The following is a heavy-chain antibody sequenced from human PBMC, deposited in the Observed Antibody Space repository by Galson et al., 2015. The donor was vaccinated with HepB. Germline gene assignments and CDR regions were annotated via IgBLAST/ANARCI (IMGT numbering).Heavy chain of an antibody. CDR2: INHSGST. V-gene: IGHV4-34*01. CDR1: GGSFSGYY. J-gene: IGHJ4*02. Sequence: ETLSLTCAVYGGSFSGYYWSWIRQPPGKGLEWIGEINHSGSTNYNPSLKSRVTISVDTSKNQFSLKLSSVTAADTAVYYCARGGQQLVYGSSGWPRVMALDDYWGQGTLVTVSS. CDR3: ARGGQQLVYGSSGWPRVMALDDY. D-gene: IGHD6-13*01.